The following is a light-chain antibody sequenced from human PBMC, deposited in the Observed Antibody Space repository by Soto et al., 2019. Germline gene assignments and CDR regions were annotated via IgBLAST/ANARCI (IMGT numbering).Light chain of an antibody. CDR1: QSVGSS. V-gene: IGKV3-11*01. CDR3: QQRTNWPQLT. Sequence: EIVLTQPPATLSLSPGERATLSCRASQSVGSSLAWYQQKAGQAPRLLIYDASNRATGIPARISGSGSGTDFTLTISSLEPEDCAVYYCQQRTNWPQLTFGGGTKVEIK. J-gene: IGKJ4*01. CDR2: DAS.